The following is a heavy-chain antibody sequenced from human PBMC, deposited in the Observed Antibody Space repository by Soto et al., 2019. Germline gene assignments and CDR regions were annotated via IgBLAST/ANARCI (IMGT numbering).Heavy chain of an antibody. CDR3: TNGSGPWEGRGMNV. J-gene: IGHJ6*02. D-gene: IGHD3-10*01. V-gene: IGHV3-15*01. CDR1: AFSSTNAW. Sequence: EVQLVESGGGLVKPGGSLRLSCAASAFSSTNAWMTWVRQAPGKGLEWIGRIKSKNDGGTTDYAAPVKGRFAISRDDSKNTLYLQMNSLKADDTAVYYCTNGSGPWEGRGMNVWGQGTTVIVSS. CDR2: IKSKNDGGTT.